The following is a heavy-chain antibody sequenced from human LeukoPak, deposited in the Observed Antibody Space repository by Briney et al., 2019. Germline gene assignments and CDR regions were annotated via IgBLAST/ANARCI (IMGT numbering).Heavy chain of an antibody. J-gene: IGHJ5*02. CDR3: ERGRSGGDWFDP. CDR1: GPSVGSTC. CDR2: IHVIGST. D-gene: IGHD3-10*01. Sequence: PSQTLSPTWPLSGPSVGSTCAGCVRQPPGEGLGWMGYIHVIGSTTYNPSLKSRVTLSVDTSRNHLSLKLTSVTAARTSVYSCERGRSGGDWFDPGGEGTLVTVSS. V-gene: IGHV4-59*02.